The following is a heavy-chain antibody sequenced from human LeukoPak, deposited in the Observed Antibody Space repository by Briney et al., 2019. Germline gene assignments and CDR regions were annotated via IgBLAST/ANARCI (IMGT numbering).Heavy chain of an antibody. Sequence: ASVKVSCKASGYTFTGYYMHWVRQAPGQGLEWMGRINPNSGGTNYAQKFQGRVTMTRDTSISTAYMDLSRLRSDDTAVYYCASFYGSGSYVDYWGQGPLVTVSS. V-gene: IGHV1-2*06. J-gene: IGHJ4*02. CDR1: GYTFTGYY. CDR3: ASFYGSGSYVDY. D-gene: IGHD3-10*01. CDR2: INPNSGGT.